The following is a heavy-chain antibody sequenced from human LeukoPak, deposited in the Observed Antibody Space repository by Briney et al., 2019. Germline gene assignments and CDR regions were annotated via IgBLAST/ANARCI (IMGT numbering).Heavy chain of an antibody. V-gene: IGHV3-21*01. Sequence: GGSLRLSCAASGFTFSSYSMNWVRQAPGKGLEWVSFMSGSSNYIYYAGSVKGRFTISRDNAKNSLYLQMNRLRAEDTAVYYCARVGSTWSYFDYWGQGTLVTVSS. D-gene: IGHD6-13*01. CDR1: GFTFSSYS. CDR2: MSGSSNYI. J-gene: IGHJ4*02. CDR3: ARVGSTWSYFDY.